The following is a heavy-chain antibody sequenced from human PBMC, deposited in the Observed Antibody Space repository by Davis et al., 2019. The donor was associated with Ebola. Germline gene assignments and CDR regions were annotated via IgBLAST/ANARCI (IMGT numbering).Heavy chain of an antibody. D-gene: IGHD2-2*01. CDR3: ARSSGYCISTSCYFEY. J-gene: IGHJ4*02. Sequence: SETLSLTCTVSGGSISSYYWSWIRQPPGKGLEWVGEIYHSGSTNYNPSLKSRVTISVDKSKNQFSLKLSSVTAADTAVYYCARSSGYCISTSCYFEYWGQGTLVTVSS. V-gene: IGHV4-59*12. CDR1: GGSISSYY. CDR2: IYHSGST.